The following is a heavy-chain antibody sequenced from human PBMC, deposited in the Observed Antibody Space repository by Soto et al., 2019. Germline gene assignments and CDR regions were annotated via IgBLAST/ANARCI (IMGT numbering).Heavy chain of an antibody. CDR2: IYSGGST. CDR3: AQHDWFDP. D-gene: IGHD1-1*01. CDR1: GFTVSSHY. V-gene: IGHV3-66*01. Sequence: GGSLRLSCAVSGFTVSSHYMSWVRQAPGKGLEWVSVIYSGGSTYYADSVKGRFTISRDNSKNTMYLQMNSLRAEDSAVYYCAQHDWFDPWGQGTLVTVSS. J-gene: IGHJ5*02.